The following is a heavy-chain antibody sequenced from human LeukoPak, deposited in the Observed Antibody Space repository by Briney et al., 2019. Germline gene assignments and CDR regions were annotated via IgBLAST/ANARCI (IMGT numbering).Heavy chain of an antibody. CDR2: INPDSGGT. CDR1: GYTFTGYY. V-gene: IGHV1-2*02. Sequence: EASVKVSCKASGYTFTGYYMHWVRQAPGQGLEWMGWINPDSGGTSYAQKFQGRVTMTRDTSISTAYMELSRPRSDDSAVYYCARAGGGYSAGWGAFDIWGQGTMVTVSS. D-gene: IGHD5-18*01. CDR3: ARAGGGYSAGWGAFDI. J-gene: IGHJ3*02.